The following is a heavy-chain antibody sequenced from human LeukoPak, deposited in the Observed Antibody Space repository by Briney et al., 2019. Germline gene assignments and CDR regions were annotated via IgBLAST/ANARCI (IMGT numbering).Heavy chain of an antibody. D-gene: IGHD3-10*01. CDR3: ARVEYGSGTQRWYFDY. V-gene: IGHV1-69*05. Sequence: SVKVSCKASGGTFSSYAISWVRQAPGQGLEWMGGIIPIFGTANYAQKFQGRVTITTDESTSTAYMELSSLRSEDTAVYYCARVEYGSGTQRWYFDYWGQGSLVTVSS. CDR1: GGTFSSYA. J-gene: IGHJ4*02. CDR2: IIPIFGTA.